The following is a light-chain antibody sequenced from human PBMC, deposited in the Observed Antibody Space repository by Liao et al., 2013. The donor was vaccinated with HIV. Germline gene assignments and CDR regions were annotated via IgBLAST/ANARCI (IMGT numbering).Light chain of an antibody. Sequence: SHELTQPPSVSVSPGQTATITCSGDKVGDRIVSWYQHKPGQSPVMVIYQDIKRPSGIPERFSGSNSGNTATLTISGTQPMDEADYYCLAWDSSTVVFGGGTKLTVL. CDR1: KVGDRI. V-gene: IGLV3-1*01. CDR3: LAWDSSTVV. CDR2: QDI. J-gene: IGLJ2*01.